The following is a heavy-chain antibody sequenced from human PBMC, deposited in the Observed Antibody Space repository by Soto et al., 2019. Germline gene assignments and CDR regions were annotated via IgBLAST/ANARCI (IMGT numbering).Heavy chain of an antibody. CDR1: GGSFSGHS. CDR3: STRAYDTNGYYRFDP. J-gene: IGHJ5*01. D-gene: IGHD3-22*01. V-gene: IGHV4-34*01. Sequence: QVQLQQWGAGLLKPSETLSLTCAVYGGSFSGHSWTWIRQSPGKGLEWIGDINHSGRVNYSPSLKSRVTLSLDTSKNQFSLTLSAVPAADTAMYYCSTRAYDTNGYYRFDPWGQGTLVTVSS. CDR2: INHSGRV.